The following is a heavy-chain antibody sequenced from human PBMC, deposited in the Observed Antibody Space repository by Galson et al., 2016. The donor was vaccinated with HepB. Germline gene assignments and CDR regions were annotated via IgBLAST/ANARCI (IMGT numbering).Heavy chain of an antibody. CDR2: ISYSWST. J-gene: IGHJ3*02. CDR3: ARGVAIEARAVDAFDI. Sequence: TLSLTCTVSGGSLTRGGDYWNWIRQHPQKGLEWLGYISYSWSTYYSPSFKSRVSMSMDTSKKQFSLELYSVTAADTAVYYCARGVAIEARAVDAFDIWGQGTKVTVSS. D-gene: IGHD6-6*01. V-gene: IGHV4-31*03. CDR1: GGSLTRGGDY.